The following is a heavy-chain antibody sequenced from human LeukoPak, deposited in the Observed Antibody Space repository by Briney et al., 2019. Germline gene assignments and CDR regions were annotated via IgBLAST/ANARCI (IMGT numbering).Heavy chain of an antibody. V-gene: IGHV3-30*18. CDR3: AKTYYDILPGPLYYYYMDV. CDR1: GFTFSSYG. Sequence: GGSLRLSCAASGFTFSSYGMHWVRQAPGKGLEWVAVISYDGGNKYYADSVKGRFTISRDNSKNTLYLQMNSLRAEDTAVYYCAKTYYDILPGPLYYYYMDVWGKGTTVTVSS. J-gene: IGHJ6*03. D-gene: IGHD3-9*01. CDR2: ISYDGGNK.